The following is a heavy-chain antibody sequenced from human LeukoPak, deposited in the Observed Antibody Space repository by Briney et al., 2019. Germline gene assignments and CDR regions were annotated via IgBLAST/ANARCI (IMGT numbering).Heavy chain of an antibody. D-gene: IGHD3-3*01. CDR1: GYTFTSYD. CDR3: ARGNEYYDFWSGYSGRAFDI. Sequence: ASVKVSCKASGYTFTSYDIHWVRQATGQGLEWMGWMNPNSGNTGYAQKFQGRVTMTRNTSISTAYMELSSLRSEDTAVYYCARGNEYYDFWSGYSGRAFDIWGQGTMVTVSS. CDR2: MNPNSGNT. J-gene: IGHJ3*02. V-gene: IGHV1-8*01.